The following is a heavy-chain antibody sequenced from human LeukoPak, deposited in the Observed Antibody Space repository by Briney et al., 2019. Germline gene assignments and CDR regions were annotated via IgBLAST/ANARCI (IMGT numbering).Heavy chain of an antibody. CDR3: ARGRSGYSYGPRFDY. D-gene: IGHD5-18*01. Sequence: SETLSLTCAVYGGSFSGYYWSWIRQPPGKGLEWIGEINHSGSTNYNPSLKSRVTISVDTSKNQFPLKLSSVTAAGTAVYYCARGRSGYSYGPRFDYWGQGTLVTVSS. J-gene: IGHJ4*02. V-gene: IGHV4-34*01. CDR1: GGSFSGYY. CDR2: INHSGST.